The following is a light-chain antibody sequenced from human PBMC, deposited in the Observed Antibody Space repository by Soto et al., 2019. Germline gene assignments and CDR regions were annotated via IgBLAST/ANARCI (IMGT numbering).Light chain of an antibody. V-gene: IGKV3-11*01. Sequence: EVVLTQSPATLSLSPGERATLSCRAGQRITSYLAWYQQKPGQAPRLLIYDATNRVAGVPARFSGSRSGTDFTLTISTLQPEDFAVYYCQQRSDWQYTFGQGTKVDIK. CDR3: QQRSDWQYT. CDR1: QRITSY. J-gene: IGKJ2*01. CDR2: DAT.